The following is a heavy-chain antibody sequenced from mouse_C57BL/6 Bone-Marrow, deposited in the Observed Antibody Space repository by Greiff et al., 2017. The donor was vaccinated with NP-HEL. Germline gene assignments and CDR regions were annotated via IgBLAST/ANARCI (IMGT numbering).Heavy chain of an antibody. CDR2: SRNKANDYTT. CDR3: ARDNWDWYFDV. V-gene: IGHV7-1*01. J-gene: IGHJ1*03. CDR1: GFTFSDFY. D-gene: IGHD4-1*01. Sequence: EVKLMESGGGLVQSGRSLSLSCATSGFTFSDFYMEWVRQAPGKGLEWIAASRNKANDYTTEYSASVKGRFIVSRDTSQSILYLQMNALRAEDTAIYYCARDNWDWYFDVWGTGTTVTVSS.